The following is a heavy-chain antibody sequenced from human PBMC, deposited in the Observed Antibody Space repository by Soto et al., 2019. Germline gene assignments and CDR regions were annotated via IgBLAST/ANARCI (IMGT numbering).Heavy chain of an antibody. CDR1: GYTFTGYG. CDR3: ARDDCSGGNCYYDY. V-gene: IGHV1-18*01. Sequence: GALVKVSCKASGYTFTGYGVSWVRQAPGQGLEWMGWISVDNGKTDYAQKVQGRVTMTTDISTSTAYMELRSLRSDDTAVYYCARDDCSGGNCYYDYWGQGTLVTVSS. J-gene: IGHJ4*02. CDR2: ISVDNGKT. D-gene: IGHD2-15*01.